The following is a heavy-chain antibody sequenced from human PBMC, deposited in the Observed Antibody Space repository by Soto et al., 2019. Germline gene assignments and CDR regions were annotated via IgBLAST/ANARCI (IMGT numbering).Heavy chain of an antibody. D-gene: IGHD6-19*01. CDR3: AKESQWLVTYFDY. CDR2: ISWGGGST. V-gene: IGHV3-43*01. J-gene: IGHJ4*02. Sequence: GGSLGLSCAASGFTFDDYTMHWVRQAPGKGLEWVSLISWGGGSTYYADSVKGRFTISRDNSKNSLYLQMNSLRTEDTALYYCAKESQWLVTYFDYWGQGTLVTVSS. CDR1: GFTFDDYT.